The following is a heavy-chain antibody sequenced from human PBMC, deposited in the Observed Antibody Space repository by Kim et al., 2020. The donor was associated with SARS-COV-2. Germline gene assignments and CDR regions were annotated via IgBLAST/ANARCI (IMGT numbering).Heavy chain of an antibody. CDR3: TRGYDYGDSSTFFDY. J-gene: IGHJ4*02. Sequence: RSRRSRVTISVDTSKIQFSLKLSSVTAADTALYYCTRGYDYGDSSTFFDYWGQGTLVTVSS. V-gene: IGHV4-30-2*05. D-gene: IGHD4-17*01.